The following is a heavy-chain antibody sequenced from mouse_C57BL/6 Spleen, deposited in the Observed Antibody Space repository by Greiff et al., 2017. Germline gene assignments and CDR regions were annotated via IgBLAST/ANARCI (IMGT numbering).Heavy chain of an antibody. V-gene: IGHV1-26*01. CDR3: ARYELLRYYAKDY. CDR2: INPNNGGT. D-gene: IGHD1-1*01. Sequence: EVQLQQSGPELVKPGASVKISCKASGYTFTDYYMNWVKQSHGKSLEWIGDINPNNGGTSYNQKFKGKATLTVDKSSSTAYMELRSLTSEDSAVXYCARYELLRYYAKDYWGQGTSVTVSS. J-gene: IGHJ4*01. CDR1: GYTFTDYY.